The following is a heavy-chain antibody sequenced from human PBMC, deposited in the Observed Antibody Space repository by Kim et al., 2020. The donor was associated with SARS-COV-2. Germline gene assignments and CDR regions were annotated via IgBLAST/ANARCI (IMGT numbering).Heavy chain of an antibody. CDR1: GGTFSSYA. Sequence: SVKVSCKASGGTFSSYAISWVRQAPGQGLEWMGRIIPILGIANYAQKFQGRVTIIADKSTSTAYMELSSLRSEDTAVYYCASLYCSSTSCHYWYFDLWGRGTLVTVSS. V-gene: IGHV1-69*04. CDR3: ASLYCSSTSCHYWYFDL. J-gene: IGHJ2*01. CDR2: IIPILGIA. D-gene: IGHD2-2*01.